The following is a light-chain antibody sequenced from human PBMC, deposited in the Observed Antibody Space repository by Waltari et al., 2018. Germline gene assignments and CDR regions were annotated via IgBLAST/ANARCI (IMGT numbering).Light chain of an antibody. CDR3: QQRSNWPRALT. CDR2: DES. CDR1: ESFSSY. V-gene: IGKV3-11*01. Sequence: EILFTPSPAPLSFPPGEIATLPCRARESFSSYLAWYQQKPCPAPRPRIYDESNRATGIPAWFRGSGCGTDSTLTISSLGPEDFAVYYCQQRSNWPRALTFGGGTKVEIK. J-gene: IGKJ4*01.